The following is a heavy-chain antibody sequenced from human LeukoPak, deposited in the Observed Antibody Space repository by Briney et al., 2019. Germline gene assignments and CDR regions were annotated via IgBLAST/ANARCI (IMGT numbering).Heavy chain of an antibody. J-gene: IGHJ4*02. CDR3: TFYGSGTGYFDY. CDR1: GFTFSSYG. Sequence: PGGSLRLSCAASGFTFSSYGMHWVRQAPGKGLEWVAVISYDGSNKYYADSVKGRFTISRDNSKNTLYLQMNSLRAEDTAVYYCTFYGSGTGYFDYWGQGTLVTVSS. CDR2: ISYDGSNK. V-gene: IGHV3-30*03. D-gene: IGHD3-10*01.